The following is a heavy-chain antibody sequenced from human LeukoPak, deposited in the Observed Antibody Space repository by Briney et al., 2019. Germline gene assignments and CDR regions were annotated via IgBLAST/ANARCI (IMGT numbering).Heavy chain of an antibody. V-gene: IGHV3-21*01. D-gene: IGHD6-13*01. CDR1: GFTFSSYS. J-gene: IGHJ4*02. CDR2: ISSSSSYI. Sequence: PGGSLRLSCAASGFTFSSYSMNWVRQAPGKGVEWVSSISSSSSYIYYADSVKGRFTISRDNAKNSLYLQMNSLRAEDTAVYYCARPAAAFDHLDYWGQGTLVTVSS. CDR3: ARPAAAFDHLDY.